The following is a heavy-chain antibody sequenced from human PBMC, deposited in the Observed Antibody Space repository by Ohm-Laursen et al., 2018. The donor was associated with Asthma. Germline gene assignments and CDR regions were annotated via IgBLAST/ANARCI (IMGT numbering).Heavy chain of an antibody. CDR2: ISYDGSNK. CDR1: GFTFSSYA. V-gene: IGHV3-30-3*01. J-gene: IGHJ4*02. Sequence: SLRLSCAASGFTFSSYAMHWVRQAPGKGLEWVAVISYDGSNKYYADSVKGRFTISRDNSKNTLYLQMNSLRAEDTAVYYCARMAAAGSYYFDYWGQGTLVTVSS. CDR3: ARMAAAGSYYFDY. D-gene: IGHD6-13*01.